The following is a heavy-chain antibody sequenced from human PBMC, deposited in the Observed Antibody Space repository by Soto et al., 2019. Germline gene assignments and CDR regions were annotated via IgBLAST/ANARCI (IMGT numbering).Heavy chain of an antibody. CDR2: ISYDGSNK. J-gene: IGHJ6*02. Sequence: GGSLRLSCAASGFTFSSYGMHWVRQAPGKGLEWVAVISYDGSNKYYADSVKGRFTISRDNSKNTLYLQMNSLRAEDTAVYYCPKDGEYCSGGSCASYGMDVWGQGTNVTLSS. CDR1: GFTFSSYG. CDR3: PKDGEYCSGGSCASYGMDV. V-gene: IGHV3-30*18. D-gene: IGHD2-15*01.